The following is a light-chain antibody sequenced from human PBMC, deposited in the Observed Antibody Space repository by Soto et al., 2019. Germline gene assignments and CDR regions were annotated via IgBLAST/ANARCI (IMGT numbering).Light chain of an antibody. V-gene: IGLV2-8*01. CDR3: SSYAGSNNVL. CDR1: SSDVGGHNY. Sequence: QSALTQPPSASGSPGQSVTISCTGTSSDVGGHNYVSWYQQYPGKAPKLMISEVSKRPSGVPDRFSGSKSGNTASLTVSGLQAEDEADYYCSSYAGSNNVLFGGGTKLTVL. CDR2: EVS. J-gene: IGLJ2*01.